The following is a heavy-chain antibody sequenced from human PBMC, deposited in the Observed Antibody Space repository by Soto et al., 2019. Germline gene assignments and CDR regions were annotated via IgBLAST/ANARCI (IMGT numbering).Heavy chain of an antibody. CDR1: GYTFTDYY. D-gene: IGHD3-16*01. CDR3: ARGGREVPRIPYDP. CDR2: INPNVGGT. Sequence: QVHLVQSGAEVKKPGASVYVSCKASGYTFTDYYVHWVRQAPGQGLEWMGWINPNVGGTNYARKFQGRFTMTRDTSISTVYMQLTRLGPDDTARYYCARGGREVPRIPYDPWGQGTLGTVSS. J-gene: IGHJ5*02. V-gene: IGHV1-2*02.